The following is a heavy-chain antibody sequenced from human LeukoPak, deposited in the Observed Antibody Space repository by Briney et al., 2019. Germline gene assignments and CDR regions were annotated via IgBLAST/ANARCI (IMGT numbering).Heavy chain of an antibody. V-gene: IGHV4-31*03. D-gene: IGHD1-20*01. CDR1: GGSISSGGFY. J-gene: IGHJ5*02. Sequence: SETLSLTCTVSGGSISSGGFYWTWIRQRPGKGLEYIGDIFSSGGADYNPSHKSRVSISIDRSKNQFSLRLNSVTAADTAIYYCAREYNWALGNCFGPWGQGTLVTVSS. CDR2: IFSSGGA. CDR3: AREYNWALGNCFGP.